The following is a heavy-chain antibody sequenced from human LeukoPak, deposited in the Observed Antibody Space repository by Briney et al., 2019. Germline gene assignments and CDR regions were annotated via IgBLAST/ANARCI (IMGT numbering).Heavy chain of an antibody. CDR3: ARDSARHYSSSWYSPLYYYGMDV. J-gene: IGHJ6*02. Sequence: GGSLRLSCAASGFTFSSYSMNWVRQAPGKGLEWVSSISSSSSYIYYADSVKGRFTISRDNAKNSLYLQMNSLRAEDTAVYYCARDSARHYSSSWYSPLYYYGMDVWGQGTTVTVSS. CDR2: ISSSSSYI. D-gene: IGHD6-13*01. CDR1: GFTFSSYS. V-gene: IGHV3-21*01.